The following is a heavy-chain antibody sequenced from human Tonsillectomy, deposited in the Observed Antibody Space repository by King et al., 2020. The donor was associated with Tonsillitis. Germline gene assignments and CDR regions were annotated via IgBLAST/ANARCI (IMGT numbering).Heavy chain of an antibody. D-gene: IGHD2-21*02. CDR2: FNVRNDNT. CDR3: ARDVVTALQIIEWNWFDP. V-gene: IGHV1-3*01. CDR1: GYTFANHA. Sequence: QLVQSGAEVKKPGASVKISCEASGYTFANHAVHWVRQGPGQRLEWMGWFNVRNDNTRCSEKFQGRLTFTRATSANIVYMELSNLRSEDTAVYFCARDVVTALQIIEWNWFDPWGQGTQVIVSS. J-gene: IGHJ5*02.